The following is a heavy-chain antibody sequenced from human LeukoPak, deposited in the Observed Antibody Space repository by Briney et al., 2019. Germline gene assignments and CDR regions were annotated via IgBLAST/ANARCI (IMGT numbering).Heavy chain of an antibody. CDR2: IYPGDSDT. CDR3: ARLIYGSGSSRAFGWSDP. J-gene: IGHJ5*02. CDR1: GYSFTSYW. D-gene: IGHD3-10*01. Sequence: PGESLKISCKGSGYSFTSYWIGWVRQMPGKGLEWMGIIYPGDSDTRYSPSFQGQVTISADKSISTAYLQWSSLKASDTAMYYCARLIYGSGSSRAFGWSDPWGQGTLVTVSS. V-gene: IGHV5-51*01.